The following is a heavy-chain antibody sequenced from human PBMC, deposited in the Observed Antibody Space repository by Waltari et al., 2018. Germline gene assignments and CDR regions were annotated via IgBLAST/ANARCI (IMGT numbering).Heavy chain of an antibody. J-gene: IGHJ6*02. V-gene: IGHV1-69*12. CDR2: IIPIFGTA. CDR3: ARDPKACSSTSCYQYYYYYGMDV. Sequence: VQLVQSGAEVKKPGSSVKVSCKASGGTFSSYAISWVRQAPGQGLEWMGGIIPIFGTANYAQKFQGRVTITADESTSTAYMELSSLRSEDTAVYYCARDPKACSSTSCYQYYYYYGMDVWGQGTTVTVSS. D-gene: IGHD2-2*01. CDR1: GGTFSSYA.